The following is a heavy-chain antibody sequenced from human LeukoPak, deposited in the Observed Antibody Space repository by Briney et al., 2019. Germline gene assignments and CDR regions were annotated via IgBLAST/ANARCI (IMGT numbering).Heavy chain of an antibody. D-gene: IGHD3-3*01. CDR3: AKEHDYSNAAPEWGFDS. CDR1: GFPFIIYA. CDR2: ISGSSSHT. V-gene: IGHV3-23*01. J-gene: IGHJ4*02. Sequence: PGGSLRLSCAACGFPFIIYAMSWVSQAAGRGLEWVSGISGSSSHTLDADSVRGRFTISRDNPRNTLYLHMNSLTAEDTALYYCAKEHDYSNAAPEWGFDSWGQGTLVTVSS.